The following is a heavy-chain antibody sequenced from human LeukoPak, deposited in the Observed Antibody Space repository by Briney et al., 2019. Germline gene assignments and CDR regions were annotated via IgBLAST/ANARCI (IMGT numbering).Heavy chain of an antibody. V-gene: IGHV3-9*01. Sequence: GGSLRLSCAASGFTFDDYAMHWVRQAPGKGLEWVSGISWNSGSIGYADSVKGRFTIPRDNAKNSLYLQMNSLRAEDTALYYCAKDGGYCTNGVCYTFDYWGQGTLVTVSS. CDR3: AKDGGYCTNGVCYTFDY. J-gene: IGHJ4*02. CDR1: GFTFDDYA. CDR2: ISWNSGSI. D-gene: IGHD2-8*01.